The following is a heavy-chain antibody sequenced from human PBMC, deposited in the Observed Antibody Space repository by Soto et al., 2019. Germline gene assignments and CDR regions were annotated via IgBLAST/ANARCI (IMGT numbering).Heavy chain of an antibody. V-gene: IGHV3-21*01. D-gene: IGHD6-13*01. CDR2: ISSSSSYI. Sequence: GGSLRLSCAASGFTFSSYSMNWVRQAPGEGLEWVSSISSSSSYIYYADSVKGRFTISRDNAKNSLYLQMNSLRAEDTAVYYCARVGGGSSWYTPFDYWGQGTLVTVSS. CDR1: GFTFSSYS. J-gene: IGHJ4*02. CDR3: ARVGGGSSWYTPFDY.